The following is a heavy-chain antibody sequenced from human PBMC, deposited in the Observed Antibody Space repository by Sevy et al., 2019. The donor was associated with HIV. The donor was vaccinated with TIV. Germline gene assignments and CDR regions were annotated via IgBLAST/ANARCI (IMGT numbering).Heavy chain of an antibody. D-gene: IGHD5-18*01. V-gene: IGHV3-33*06. CDR3: AKAPGYSYGSYFDY. J-gene: IGHJ4*02. Sequence: GGSLRLSCAASGFTFSSYGMHWVRQAPGKGLEWVAVIWYDGSNKYYADSVKGRFTSSRDNSKNTLYLQMNSLRAEDTAVYYCAKAPGYSYGSYFDYWGQGTLVTVSS. CDR1: GFTFSSYG. CDR2: IWYDGSNK.